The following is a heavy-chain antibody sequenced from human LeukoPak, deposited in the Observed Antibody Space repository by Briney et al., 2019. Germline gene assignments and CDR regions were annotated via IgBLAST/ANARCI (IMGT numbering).Heavy chain of an antibody. CDR2: ISSSSSTI. CDR1: GFTFSSYS. CDR3: ARRGYGSSGYTNWFDR. J-gene: IGHJ5*02. D-gene: IGHD3-22*01. Sequence: GRSLRLSWAASGFTFSSYSTNSVRHAPGKGLEWITYISSSSSTIYSADSVKGRFTISRDNAKNSLYLQMNSLRDEETAVYYCARRGYGSSGYTNWFDRWGQRTLVTVSS. V-gene: IGHV3-48*02.